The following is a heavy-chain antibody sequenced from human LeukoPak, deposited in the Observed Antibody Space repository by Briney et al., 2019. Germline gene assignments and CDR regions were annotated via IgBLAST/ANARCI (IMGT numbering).Heavy chain of an antibody. V-gene: IGHV4-61*01. CDR1: GGSISSSSYY. CDR2: IYTSGST. CDR3: AGLFGEQRPDY. J-gene: IGHJ4*02. Sequence: SETLSLTCTVSGGSISSSSYYWSWIRQPPGKGLEWIGRIYTSGSTNYNPSLKSRVTMSVDTSKNQFSLKLSSVTAADTAVYYCAGLFGEQRPDYWGQGTLVTVSS. D-gene: IGHD3-10*02.